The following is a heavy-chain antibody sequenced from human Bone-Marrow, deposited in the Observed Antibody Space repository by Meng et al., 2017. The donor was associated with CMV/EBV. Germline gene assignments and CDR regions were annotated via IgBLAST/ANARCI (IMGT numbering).Heavy chain of an antibody. CDR3: ARPRYSSSWTDAFDI. V-gene: IGHV5-51*01. D-gene: IGHD6-13*01. J-gene: IGHJ3*02. Sequence: GESLKISCKGSGYSFTSYWIGWVRRMPGKGLDWMGIIYPGDSDTRYSPSFQGQVTISAEKSISTAYLQWSSLKASDTAMYYCARPRYSSSWTDAFDIWAQGTMVTVSS. CDR1: GYSFTSYW. CDR2: IYPGDSDT.